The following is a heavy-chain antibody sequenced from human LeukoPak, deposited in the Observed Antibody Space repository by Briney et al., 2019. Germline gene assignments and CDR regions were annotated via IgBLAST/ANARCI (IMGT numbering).Heavy chain of an antibody. CDR2: INHSGST. J-gene: IGHJ4*02. Sequence: SETLSLTCAVYGGSFSGYYWSWICQPPGKGLEWIGEINHSGSTNYNPSLKSRVTISVDTSKNQFSLKLSSVTAADTAVYYCARAAYDSSGYYLDYWGQGTLVTVSS. V-gene: IGHV4-34*01. CDR1: GGSFSGYY. D-gene: IGHD3-22*01. CDR3: ARAAYDSSGYYLDY.